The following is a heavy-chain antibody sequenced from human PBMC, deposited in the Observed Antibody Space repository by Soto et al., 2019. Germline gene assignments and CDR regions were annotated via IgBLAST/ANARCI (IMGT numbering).Heavy chain of an antibody. Sequence: PGGSLSLSCAASGFTFSSYAMSWVRQAPGKGLEWVSAISGSGGSTYYADSVKGRFTISRDNSKNTLYLQMNSLRAEDTAVYYCAKDKAPRINTAGYYMDVWCKGTTVTVSS. CDR2: ISGSGGST. V-gene: IGHV3-23*01. CDR1: GFTFSSYA. CDR3: AKDKAPRINTAGYYMDV. J-gene: IGHJ6*03. D-gene: IGHD2-15*01.